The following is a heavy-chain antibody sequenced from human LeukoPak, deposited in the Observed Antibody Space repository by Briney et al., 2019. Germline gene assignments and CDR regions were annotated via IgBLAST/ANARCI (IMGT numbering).Heavy chain of an antibody. V-gene: IGHV3-7*02. CDR1: GFIFSNYW. D-gene: IGHD3-9*01. J-gene: IGHJ4*02. CDR3: ASSYDILTGYFIPHDY. CDR2: IRQDGSEK. Sequence: AGGSLRLSCGASGFIFSNYWMSWVRQAPGKGLEWVANIRQDGSEKNYVDSVKGRFTISRDNAKNSLYLQMNSLRAEDTAVYYCASSYDILTGYFIPHDYWGQGTLVTVSS.